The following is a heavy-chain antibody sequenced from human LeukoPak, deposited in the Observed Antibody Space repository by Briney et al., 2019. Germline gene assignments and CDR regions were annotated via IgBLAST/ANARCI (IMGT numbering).Heavy chain of an antibody. Sequence: SLRLSSAASGFTSDEYAMHCVPQAPGKGLEWVSGISWIIGSIGYADSVKGRFTISRDSAKTSLYLQMNILRAEDTALYYFAKANRGILTSENWFDPWGQGALVTVSS. V-gene: IGHV3-9*02. CDR3: AKANRGILTSENWFDP. J-gene: IGHJ5*02. CDR1: GFTSDEYA. D-gene: IGHD3-9*01. CDR2: ISWIIGSI.